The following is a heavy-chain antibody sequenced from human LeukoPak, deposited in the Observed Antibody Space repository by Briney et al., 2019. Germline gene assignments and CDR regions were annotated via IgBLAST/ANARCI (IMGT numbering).Heavy chain of an antibody. V-gene: IGHV3-7*01. CDR2: IKQDGSEE. D-gene: IGHD2-2*01. Sequence: GGSLRLSCAASGFTFSSYWMSWVRQAPGKGLEGVANIKQDGSEEYYVDSVKGRFTISRDNAKNSLYLQMNSLRAEDTAVYYCARSQGVPAAISVWFDPWGQGTLVTVSS. J-gene: IGHJ5*02. CDR1: GFTFSSYW. CDR3: ARSQGVPAAISVWFDP.